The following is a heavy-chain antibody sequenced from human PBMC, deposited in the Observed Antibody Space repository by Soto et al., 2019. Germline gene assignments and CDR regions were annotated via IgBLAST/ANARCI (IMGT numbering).Heavy chain of an antibody. J-gene: IGHJ3*02. Sequence: EVQLVESGGGLAQPGGSLRLSCAASGFTFGSYWMSWVRQAPGKGLECVANIKEDGTKTSYVDSVEGRFTISRDNAKNSLYLEMNSLRVEDTAVYYCARDPEFSAFDIWGQGTMVIVSS. CDR2: IKEDGTKT. CDR1: GFTFGSYW. CDR3: ARDPEFSAFDI. V-gene: IGHV3-7*01.